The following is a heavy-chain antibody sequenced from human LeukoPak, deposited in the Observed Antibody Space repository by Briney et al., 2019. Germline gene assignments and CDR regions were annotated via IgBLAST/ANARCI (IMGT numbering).Heavy chain of an antibody. CDR2: IIPIFGTA. CDR1: GGTFSSYA. D-gene: IGHD3-10*01. CDR3: ARDRTGSLDAFDI. J-gene: IGHJ3*02. V-gene: IGHV1-69*13. Sequence: ASVKASCKASGGTFSSYAISWVRQAPGQGLEWMGGIIPIFGTANYAQKFQGRVTITADESTSTAYMELSSLRSEDTAVYYCARDRTGSLDAFDIWGQGTMVTVSS.